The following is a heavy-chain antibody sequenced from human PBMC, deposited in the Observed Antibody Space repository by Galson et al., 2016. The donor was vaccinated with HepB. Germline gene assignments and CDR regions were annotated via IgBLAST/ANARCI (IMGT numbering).Heavy chain of an antibody. D-gene: IGHD6-13*01. Sequence: SLRLSCAASGFTFDDHGLSWVRQVPGKGLVWVSGINWNGGSTGYADSVKGRFTISRDNAKNSLYLQMNSLRAEDTALYHCARGPFLYSSSWYYFDYWGQGTLVTVSS. V-gene: IGHV3-20*01. CDR3: ARGPFLYSSSWYYFDY. CDR1: GFTFDDHG. J-gene: IGHJ4*02. CDR2: INWNGGST.